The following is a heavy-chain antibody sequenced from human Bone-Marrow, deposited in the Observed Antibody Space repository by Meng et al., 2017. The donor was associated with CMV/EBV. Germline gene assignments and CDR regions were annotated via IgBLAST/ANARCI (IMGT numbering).Heavy chain of an antibody. CDR3: ARAGPRYSGSYHSFDY. CDR1: GGSISSDEYY. V-gene: IGHV4-30-4*08. D-gene: IGHD1-26*01. J-gene: IGHJ4*02. Sequence: SETLSLTCTVSGGSISSDEYYWSWIRQPPRKGLEWIGYIYYSGSTYYNPSLKSRLTISIDTSNYKFSLKLRSVTAADTAVYYCARAGPRYSGSYHSFDYWGQGTLVTVSS. CDR2: IYYSGST.